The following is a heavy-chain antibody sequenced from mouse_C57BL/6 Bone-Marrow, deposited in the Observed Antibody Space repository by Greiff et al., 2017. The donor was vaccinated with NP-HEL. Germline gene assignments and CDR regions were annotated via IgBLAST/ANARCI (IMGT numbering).Heavy chain of an antibody. V-gene: IGHV1-74*01. CDR2: IHPSDSDT. J-gene: IGHJ2*01. Sequence: PLQQPGAELVKPGASVKVSCKASGYTFTRSWMHWVKQRPGQGLEWIGRIHPSDSDTIYNQKFKGKATLTVDKSSSTDYMQLSTLTSEDSAVYYCAIGGNYIDYWGQGTTLTVSS. CDR1: GYTFTRSW. CDR3: AIGGNYIDY.